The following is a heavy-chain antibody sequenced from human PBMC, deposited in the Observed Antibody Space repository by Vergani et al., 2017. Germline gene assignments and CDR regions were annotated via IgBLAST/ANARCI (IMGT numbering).Heavy chain of an antibody. V-gene: IGHV5-51*01. J-gene: IGHJ4*02. CDR2: IYPGDSDT. D-gene: IGHD5-18*01. Sequence: EVQLVQSGAAVKKPGESLKISCKGSGYSFTSYWIGWVRQMPGKGLEWMGIIYPGDSDTRYSPSFQGQVTISADKSISTAYLQWSSLNASDTARYYCARLGTRGYSYGRTELDYWGQGTLVTVSS. CDR1: GYSFTSYW. CDR3: ARLGTRGYSYGRTELDY.